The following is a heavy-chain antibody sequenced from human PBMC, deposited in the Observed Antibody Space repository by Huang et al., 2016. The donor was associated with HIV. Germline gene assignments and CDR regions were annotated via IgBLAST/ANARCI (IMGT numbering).Heavy chain of an antibody. Sequence: QVHLEESGGGVVQPGRPLRLSCTASGFMFSTFGIDWVRQARGKRLEGVAGIGKDGSRKDYVDAVKGRFTISRDNSKKIVDLQMNSLRPEDTAVYYCAKPSGDYEFFDFWGQGTVVTVSS. V-gene: IGHV3-30*18. D-gene: IGHD4-17*01. CDR3: AKPSGDYEFFDF. CDR1: GFMFSTFG. J-gene: IGHJ4*02. CDR2: IGKDGSRK.